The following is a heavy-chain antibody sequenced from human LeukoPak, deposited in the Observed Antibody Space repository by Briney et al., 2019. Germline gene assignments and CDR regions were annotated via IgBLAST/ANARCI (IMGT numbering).Heavy chain of an antibody. CDR2: MFYSGST. V-gene: IGHV4-59*01. Sequence: PSETLSLTCTVPGGSISNYYWSWIRQPPGKGLEWIWYMFYSGSTNYNPSLKSRVTISVDTSKNQFSLKLSSVTAADTAVYYCASSHPLGSNNDYYTPFDYWGQGTLVTVSS. CDR1: GGSISNYY. D-gene: IGHD3-3*01. J-gene: IGHJ4*02. CDR3: ASSHPLGSNNDYYTPFDY.